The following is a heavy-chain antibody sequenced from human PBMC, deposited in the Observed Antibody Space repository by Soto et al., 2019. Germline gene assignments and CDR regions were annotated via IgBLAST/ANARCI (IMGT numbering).Heavy chain of an antibody. V-gene: IGHV4-59*01. CDR1: GGSISSYY. CDR2: TYYSGST. D-gene: IGHD4-4*01. CDR3: ARDRRDYTDGYGMDV. Sequence: KTSETLSLTCSVSGGSISSYYWSWIRQPPGKGLEWIGYTYYSGSTNYNPSLKSRVTISVDTSKNQFSLKLSSVTAADTAVYYCARDRRDYTDGYGMDVWGQGTMVTVSS. J-gene: IGHJ6*02.